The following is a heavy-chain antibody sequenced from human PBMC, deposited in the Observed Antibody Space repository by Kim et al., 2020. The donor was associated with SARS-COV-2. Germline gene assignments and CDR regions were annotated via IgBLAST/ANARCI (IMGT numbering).Heavy chain of an antibody. J-gene: IGHJ5*02. D-gene: IGHD2-2*01. Sequence: GGSLRVSCAVSGFTFSTYWMHWVRQVPGKGLLWVARIKTDESITTYADSVKGRFTISRDNAKNTLYLQMNSLRADSTALHYCIRDRHKYFYDNFFDAWGQGTLVTVSS. CDR1: GFTFSTYW. CDR3: IRDRHKYFYDNFFDA. CDR2: IKTDESIT. V-gene: IGHV3-74*01.